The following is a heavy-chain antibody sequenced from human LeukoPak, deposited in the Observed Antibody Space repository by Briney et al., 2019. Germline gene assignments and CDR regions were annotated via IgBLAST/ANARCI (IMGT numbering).Heavy chain of an antibody. CDR1: GGSISNTSYY. J-gene: IGHJ3*02. Sequence: SETLSLTCTVSGGSISNTSYYWGWIRQPPGKGLEWIGTIYYSGSTYYNPSLKTRVTMSIDTSRNQFSLKFISVTAADTAVYYCARDPWPFDIWGQGTMVTVSS. V-gene: IGHV4-39*07. CDR2: IYYSGST. CDR3: ARDPWPFDI.